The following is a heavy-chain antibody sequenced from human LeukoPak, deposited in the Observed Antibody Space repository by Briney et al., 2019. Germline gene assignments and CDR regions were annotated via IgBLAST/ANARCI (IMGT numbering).Heavy chain of an antibody. J-gene: IGHJ6*03. CDR2: IYHSGST. D-gene: IGHD2-15*01. Sequence: SSETLSLTCAVSGGSISNGGFSWSWIRQPPGRGLEWIGNIYHSGSTYYNTSLKSRVTITVERSKNQFSLKLNALTAADTAVYFCAGAAYYYYYMDVWGKGTTVTVSS. V-gene: IGHV4-30-2*01. CDR1: GGSISNGGFS. CDR3: AGAAYYYYYMDV.